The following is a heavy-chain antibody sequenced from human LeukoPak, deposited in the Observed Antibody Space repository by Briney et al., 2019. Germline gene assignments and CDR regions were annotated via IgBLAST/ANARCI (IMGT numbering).Heavy chain of an antibody. CDR3: AKARYGDFSSAVDY. D-gene: IGHD4-17*01. Sequence: GGSLRLSCAASGFTFDDYAMQWVRQAPGKGLEWVSGISWNSGSIGYAGSVKGRFTISRDNAKNSLYLQMNSLRAEDMALYYCAKARYGDFSSAVDYWGQGTLVTVSS. V-gene: IGHV3-9*03. J-gene: IGHJ4*02. CDR2: ISWNSGSI. CDR1: GFTFDDYA.